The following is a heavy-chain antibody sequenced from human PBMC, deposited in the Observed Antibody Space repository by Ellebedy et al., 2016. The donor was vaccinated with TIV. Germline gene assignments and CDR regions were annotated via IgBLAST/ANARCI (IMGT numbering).Heavy chain of an antibody. Sequence: GESLKISCAASGFTFSSHDMHWARQPTGKGLEWVSAIGSAGDTSYSGSVKGRFTISRENGKNSVYLQMNSLRAEDTAVYYCARASAGLDYWGQGTLVTVSS. V-gene: IGHV3-13*01. CDR2: IGSAGDT. CDR3: ARASAGLDY. CDR1: GFTFSSHD. J-gene: IGHJ4*02. D-gene: IGHD6-13*01.